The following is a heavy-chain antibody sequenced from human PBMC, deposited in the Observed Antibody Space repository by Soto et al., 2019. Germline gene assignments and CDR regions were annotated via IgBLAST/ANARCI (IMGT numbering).Heavy chain of an antibody. CDR3: ARGPMVRGVIAYYYYGMDV. Sequence: PGGSLRLSCAASGFTFSSYEMNWVRQAPGKGLEWVSYISSSGSTIYYADSVKGRFTISRDNAKNSLYLQMNSLRAEDTAVYYCARGPMVRGVIAYYYYGMDVWGQGNTVTVSS. CDR2: ISSSGSTI. CDR1: GFTFSSYE. V-gene: IGHV3-48*03. J-gene: IGHJ6*01. D-gene: IGHD3-10*01.